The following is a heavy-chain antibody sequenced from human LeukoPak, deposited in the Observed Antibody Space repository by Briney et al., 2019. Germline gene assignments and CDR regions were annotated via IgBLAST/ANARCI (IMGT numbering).Heavy chain of an antibody. V-gene: IGHV3-49*04. D-gene: IGHD1-26*01. J-gene: IGHJ4*02. Sequence: GGSRRLSCTASGFTFGDYSMNWVRQAPGKGLEWVGFIRSKAYGGTTEYAASVKGRFTISRDDSKSIAYLQMNSLKTEDTAVYYCTRGRRATHDYWGQGTLVTVSS. CDR2: IRSKAYGGTT. CDR3: TRGRRATHDY. CDR1: GFTFGDYS.